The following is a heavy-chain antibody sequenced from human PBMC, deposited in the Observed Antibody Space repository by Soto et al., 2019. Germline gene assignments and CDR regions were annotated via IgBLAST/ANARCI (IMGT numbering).Heavy chain of an antibody. J-gene: IGHJ6*02. CDR1: GFTFSSYE. CDR3: GRVLLSYYDSSGYPFAGMDV. D-gene: IGHD3-22*01. V-gene: IGHV3-48*03. Sequence: GGSLRLSCAASGFTFSSYEMNWVRQAPGKGLEWVSYISSSGSTIYYADSVKGRFTISRDNAKNSLYLQMNSLRAEDTAVYYCGRVLLSYYDSSGYPFAGMDVWGQGTTVTV. CDR2: ISSSGSTI.